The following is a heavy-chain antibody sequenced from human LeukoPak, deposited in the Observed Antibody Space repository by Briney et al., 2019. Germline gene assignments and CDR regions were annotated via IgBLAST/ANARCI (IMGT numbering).Heavy chain of an antibody. D-gene: IGHD4/OR15-4a*01. CDR2: ISGSSSFI. CDR1: GFTFSSYS. V-gene: IGHV3-21*01. Sequence: GGSLRLSCAASGFTFSSYSMNWVRQAPGKGLEWVSSISGSSSFIYYADSVKGRFTISRDNAKNSLYLQMNSLRAEDTAVYYCARALTISLDYWGQGTLVTVSS. CDR3: ARALTISLDY. J-gene: IGHJ4*02.